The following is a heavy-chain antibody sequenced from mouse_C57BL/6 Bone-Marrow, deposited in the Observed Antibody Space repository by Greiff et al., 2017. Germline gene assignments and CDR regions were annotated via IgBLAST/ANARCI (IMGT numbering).Heavy chain of an antibody. CDR1: GYTFTSYG. D-gene: IGHD1-1*01. V-gene: IGHV1-81*01. J-gene: IGHJ1*01. CDR2: IYPRSGNT. Sequence: QVQLKESGAELARPGASVKLSCKASGYTFTSYGISWVKQRTGQGLEWIGEIYPRSGNTYYNEKFKGKATLTADKSSSTAYMELRSLTSDYSAVYFCSSTVVASDWYFDVSFSCTTVPVSS. CDR3: SSTVVASDWYFDV.